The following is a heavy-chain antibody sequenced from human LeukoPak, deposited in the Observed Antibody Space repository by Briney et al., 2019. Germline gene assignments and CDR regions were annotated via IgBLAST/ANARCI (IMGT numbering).Heavy chain of an antibody. CDR3: AKDSGGDDIFSH. CDR2: ISGSGGST. CDR1: GFTFSGSD. V-gene: IGHV3-23*01. D-gene: IGHD3-9*01. Sequence: PGGSLRLSCAASGFTFSGSDIHWVRQAPGKGLEWVSAISGSGGSTYYADSVKGRFTISRDNSKNTLYLQMNSLRAEDTAVYYCAKDSGGDDIFSHWGQGTLVTVSS. J-gene: IGHJ4*02.